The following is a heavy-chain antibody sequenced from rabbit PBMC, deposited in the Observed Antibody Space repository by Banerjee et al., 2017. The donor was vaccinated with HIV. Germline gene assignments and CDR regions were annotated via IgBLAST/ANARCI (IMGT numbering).Heavy chain of an antibody. V-gene: IGHV1S45*01. D-gene: IGHD4-1*01. CDR2: IDPVFGST. CDR3: ARDLADVVGWNFGL. CDR1: GFSFSNKYV. Sequence: QEQLEESGGDLVKPEGSLTLTCTASGFSFSNKYVMCWVRQAPGKGLEWIGYIDPVFGSTYYASWVNGRFTISSHNAQNALYLQLNRLTAADTATYFCARDLADVVGWNFGLWGQGTPRHR. J-gene: IGHJ3*01.